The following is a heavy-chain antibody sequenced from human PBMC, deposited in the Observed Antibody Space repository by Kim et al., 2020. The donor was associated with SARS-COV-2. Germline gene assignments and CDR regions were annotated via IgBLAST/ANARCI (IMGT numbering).Heavy chain of an antibody. D-gene: IGHD4-4*01. Sequence: SVKGRFTISRDNAKNSLYLQMNSLRAEDTAVYYCARSTVTLNYYYYGMDVWGQGTTVTVSS. V-gene: IGHV3-48*03. J-gene: IGHJ6*02. CDR3: ARSTVTLNYYYYGMDV.